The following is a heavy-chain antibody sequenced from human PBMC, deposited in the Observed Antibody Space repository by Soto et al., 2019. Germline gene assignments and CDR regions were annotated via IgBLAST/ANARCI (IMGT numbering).Heavy chain of an antibody. D-gene: IGHD5-18*01. CDR1: GGSIGSGGLY. CDR2: IYYSGST. CDR3: ALAKGGYTYVFDS. J-gene: IGHJ4*02. Sequence: PSETLSLTCNVSGGSIGSGGLYWSWIRQHPGKGLEWIGYIYYSGSTYYNPSLRSRVIISVDTSKNQFSLKLSSVTAADTAVYYCALAKGGYTYVFDSWGQGPLVTVSS. V-gene: IGHV4-31*03.